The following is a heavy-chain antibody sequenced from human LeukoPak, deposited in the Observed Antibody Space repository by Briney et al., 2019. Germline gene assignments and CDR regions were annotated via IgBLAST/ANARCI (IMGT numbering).Heavy chain of an antibody. V-gene: IGHV4-59*01. Sequence: PSETLSLTCTVSGGSISSYYWSWIRQPPGKGLEWIGYIYYSGSTNYNPSLKSRVTISVDTSKNQFSLRLSSVTAADTAVYYCARVIAVAGNIGYWGQGTLVTVSS. J-gene: IGHJ4*02. CDR1: GGSISSYY. CDR3: ARVIAVAGNIGY. D-gene: IGHD6-19*01. CDR2: IYYSGST.